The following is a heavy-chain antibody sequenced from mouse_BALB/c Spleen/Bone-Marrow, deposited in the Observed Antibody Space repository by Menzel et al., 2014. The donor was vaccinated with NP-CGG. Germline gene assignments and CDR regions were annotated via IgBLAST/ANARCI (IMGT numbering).Heavy chain of an antibody. CDR2: IWGDGST. Sequence: QVQLKESGPGLVAPSQSLSITCTVSGFSLTGYGLNWVRQPPGQGLEWLGMIWGDGSTDNNSALKFSMSISKDNSKSQVFLKMNSLQTDDTARYYCARDRGYDSYYAMDYWGQGTSVTVSS. CDR3: ARDRGYDSYYAMDY. CDR1: GFSLTGYG. D-gene: IGHD2-2*01. V-gene: IGHV2-6-7*01. J-gene: IGHJ4*01.